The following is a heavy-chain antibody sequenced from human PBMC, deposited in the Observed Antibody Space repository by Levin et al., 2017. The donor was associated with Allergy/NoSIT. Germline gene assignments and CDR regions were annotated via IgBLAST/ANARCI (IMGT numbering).Heavy chain of an antibody. CDR2: IKNKADGATT. CDR3: TTYSSSWYYFDY. V-gene: IGHV3-15*01. Sequence: KPGESLKISCAASGITFSNAWMSWARQAPGKGLEWVGRIKNKADGATTEYAAPVKGRFTISRDDSKNTLYLQMNSLKTEDTAVYFCTTYSSSWYYFDYWGQGTLVTVSS. J-gene: IGHJ4*02. D-gene: IGHD6-13*01. CDR1: GITFSNAW.